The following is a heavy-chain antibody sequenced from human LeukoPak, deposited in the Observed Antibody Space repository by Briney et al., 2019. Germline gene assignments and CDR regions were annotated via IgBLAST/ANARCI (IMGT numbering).Heavy chain of an antibody. CDR2: INTSGST. CDR1: GGSITSGSYY. J-gene: IGHJ4*02. CDR3: ARDHSGYFPAFDY. D-gene: IGHD3-22*01. Sequence: SETLSLTCTVSGGSITSGSYYWNWIRQPAGKGLEWIGRINTSGSTNYNPSLKSRVTISVDTSKNQLSLKLSSVTAADTAVYYCARDHSGYFPAFDYWGQGALVTVSS. V-gene: IGHV4-61*02.